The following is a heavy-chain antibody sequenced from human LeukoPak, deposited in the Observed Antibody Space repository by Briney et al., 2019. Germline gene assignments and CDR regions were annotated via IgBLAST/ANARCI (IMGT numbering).Heavy chain of an antibody. Sequence: PGGSLRLSCAASGFTFNSYTMFWVRQAQGKGMEWVAVTSKDERIKYYTNSMKGRFTISRDNSRDTLFLEMSSLRVEDTAVYYCARDPVLGPPDYFDYWGRGTLVTVSS. CDR2: TSKDERIK. V-gene: IGHV3-30*04. D-gene: IGHD7-27*01. CDR1: GFTFNSYT. CDR3: ARDPVLGPPDYFDY. J-gene: IGHJ4*02.